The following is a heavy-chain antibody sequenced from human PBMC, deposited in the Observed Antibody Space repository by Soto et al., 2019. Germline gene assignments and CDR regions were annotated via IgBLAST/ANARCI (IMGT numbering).Heavy chain of an antibody. D-gene: IGHD3-10*01. CDR1: GGTFSSYA. Sequence: GASVKVSCKASGGTFSSYAISWVRQAPGQGLEWMGGIIPIFGTANYAQKFQGRVTITADESTSTAYMELSSLRSEDTAVYYCAREGVLLWFGEQNEYYYYGMDVWGQGTTVTVSS. V-gene: IGHV1-69*13. CDR2: IIPIFGTA. J-gene: IGHJ6*02. CDR3: AREGVLLWFGEQNEYYYYGMDV.